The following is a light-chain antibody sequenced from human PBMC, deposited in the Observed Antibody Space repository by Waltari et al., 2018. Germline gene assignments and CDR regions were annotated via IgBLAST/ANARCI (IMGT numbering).Light chain of an antibody. CDR3: CSFTRSNSWV. V-gene: IGLV2-14*03. CDR2: DVN. CDR1: SSDVGAYNH. Sequence: HSALAQSASVSGSPGQSITISCTGTSSDVGAYNHFSWYQQHPGKAPRLMIFDVNDRPAGVSYRFSGSKSGNTASLTISGLQAEDEADYYCCSFTRSNSWVFGGGTKLTVL. J-gene: IGLJ3*02.